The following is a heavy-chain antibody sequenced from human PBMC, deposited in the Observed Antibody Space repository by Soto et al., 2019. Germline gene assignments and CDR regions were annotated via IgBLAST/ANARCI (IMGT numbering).Heavy chain of an antibody. CDR3: ATSDTAMVNALIAFGQTFYYYGMDV. CDR1: GGTFSSYA. V-gene: IGHV1-69*13. J-gene: IGHJ6*02. Sequence: GASVKVSCKASGGTFSSYAISWVRQAPGQGLKWMGGIIPIFGTANYAQKFQGRVTITADESTSTAYMELSSLRSEDTAVYYCATSDTAMVNALIAFGQTFYYYGMDVWGQGTTVTVSS. D-gene: IGHD5-18*01. CDR2: IIPIFGTA.